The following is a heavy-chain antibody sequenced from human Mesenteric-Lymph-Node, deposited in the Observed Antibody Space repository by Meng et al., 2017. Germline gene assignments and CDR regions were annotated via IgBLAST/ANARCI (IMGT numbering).Heavy chain of an antibody. Sequence: TGVRQAPGRGPEWMGGIIPMFGRAKYEQRFQADKSTSTAYMDLSSLTSADTAVYYCARVTSPGLYYYYGMDVWGQGTTVTVSS. CDR3: ARVTSPGLYYYYGMDV. D-gene: IGHD1-14*01. CDR2: IIPMFGRA. V-gene: IGHV1-69*06. J-gene: IGHJ6*02.